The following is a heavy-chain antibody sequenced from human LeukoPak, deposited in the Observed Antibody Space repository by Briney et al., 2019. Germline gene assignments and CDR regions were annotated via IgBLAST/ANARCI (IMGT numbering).Heavy chain of an antibody. J-gene: IGHJ4*02. CDR3: ARVNYGAVVFDY. V-gene: IGHV3-30*03. Sequence: PGGSLRLSCAASGFTFSSYGMHWVRQAPGKGLEWVAVISYDGSNKYYADSVKGRFTISGDNSKNTLYLQMNSLRAEDTAVYYCARVNYGAVVFDYWGQGTLVTVSS. CDR2: ISYDGSNK. CDR1: GFTFSSYG. D-gene: IGHD4-17*01.